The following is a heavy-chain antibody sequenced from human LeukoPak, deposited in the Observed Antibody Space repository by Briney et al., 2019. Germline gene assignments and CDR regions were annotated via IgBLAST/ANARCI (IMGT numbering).Heavy chain of an antibody. J-gene: IGHJ4*02. V-gene: IGHV4-4*07. Sequence: PSETLSLTCAVSGYSISSGYYWGWIRQPAGKGLEWIGRIYTSGSTNYNPSLKSRVTMSVDTSKNQFSLKLSSVTAADTAVYYCARSSSWYRFDYWGQGXLVTVSS. CDR3: ARSSSWYRFDY. D-gene: IGHD6-13*01. CDR1: GYSISSGYY. CDR2: IYTSGST.